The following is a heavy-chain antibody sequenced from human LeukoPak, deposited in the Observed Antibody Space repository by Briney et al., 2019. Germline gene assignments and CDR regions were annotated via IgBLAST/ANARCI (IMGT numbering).Heavy chain of an antibody. V-gene: IGHV4-30-4*08. CDR2: IYYSGST. CDR3: AREGVVVTAIMEDI. D-gene: IGHD2-21*02. CDR1: GGSISSGDYY. Sequence: SETLSLTCTVSGGSISSGDYYWSWIRQPPGKGLEWIGYIYYSGSTYYNPSLKSRVTISVDTSKNQFSLKLSSVTAADTAVYYFAREGVVVTAIMEDIWGQGTMVTVSS. J-gene: IGHJ3*02.